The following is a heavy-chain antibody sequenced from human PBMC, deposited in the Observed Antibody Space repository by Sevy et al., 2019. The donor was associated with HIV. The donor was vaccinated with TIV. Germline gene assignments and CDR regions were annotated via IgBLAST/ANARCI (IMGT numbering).Heavy chain of an antibody. Sequence: GGSLRLSCAASGFTFSSYAMSWVRQAPGKGLEWVSAISGSGGSKYYADSVKGRFTISRDNSKNTLYLQMNSLRAEDTAVYYCAKDQVLPPRLDAFDIWGQGTMVTVSS. D-gene: IGHD3-10*01. CDR3: AKDQVLPPRLDAFDI. V-gene: IGHV3-23*01. CDR1: GFTFSSYA. CDR2: ISGSGGSK. J-gene: IGHJ3*02.